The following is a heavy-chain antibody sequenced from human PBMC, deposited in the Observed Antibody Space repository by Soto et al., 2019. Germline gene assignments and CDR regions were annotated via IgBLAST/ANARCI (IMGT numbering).Heavy chain of an antibody. D-gene: IGHD2-8*01. V-gene: IGHV3-48*02. J-gene: IGHJ4*02. CDR2: ISSSGSTI. CDR3: ARDLRMVYAIDFDY. Sequence: GGSLRLSCAASGFTFSSDIMNWVRQAPGKGLEWVSYISSSGSTIYYADSVKGRFTISRDNAKNSLYLQMNSLRDEDTAVYYCARDLRMVYAIDFDYWGQGTLVTVSS. CDR1: GFTFSSDI.